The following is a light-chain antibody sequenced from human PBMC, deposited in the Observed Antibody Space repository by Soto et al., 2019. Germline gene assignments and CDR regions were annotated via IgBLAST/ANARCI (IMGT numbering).Light chain of an antibody. J-gene: IGKJ4*01. CDR3: QQRSNWLT. Sequence: EIGLTQSRAALSLSPGERATLSCRASQSVSSYLAWYQQKPGQAPRLLIYDASNRATGIPARFSGSGSGTDFTLTISSLEPEDFAVYYCQQRSNWLTFGGGTKVDIK. CDR1: QSVSSY. V-gene: IGKV3-11*01. CDR2: DAS.